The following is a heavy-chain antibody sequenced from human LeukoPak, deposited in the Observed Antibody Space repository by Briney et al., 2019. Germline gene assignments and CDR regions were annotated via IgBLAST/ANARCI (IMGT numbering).Heavy chain of an antibody. V-gene: IGHV3-23*01. CDR1: GFTFSSYA. D-gene: IGHD4-17*01. J-gene: IGHJ3*02. CDR3: ACFTYGDYHDAFDI. Sequence: GGSLRLSCAASGFTFSSYAMSWVRQAPGKGLEGVSAISGSGGSTYYADSVKGRFTIYRDNSKNTLYLQMNSLRAEDTAVYYCACFTYGDYHDAFDIWGQGTMVTVSS. CDR2: ISGSGGST.